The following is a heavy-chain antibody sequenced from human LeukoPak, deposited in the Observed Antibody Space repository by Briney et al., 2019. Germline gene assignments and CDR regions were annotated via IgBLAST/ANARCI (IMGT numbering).Heavy chain of an antibody. J-gene: IGHJ4*02. D-gene: IGHD3-9*01. CDR2: ISWNSGSI. CDR1: GFTFDDYA. V-gene: IGHV3-9*01. Sequence: GGSLRLSCAASGFTFDDYAMHWVRQAPGKGLEGVSGISWNSGSIVYADSVKGRFTISRDNAKNSLYLQMNSLRAEDTALYYCAKDTASNYDILTGYHDYWGQGTLVTVSS. CDR3: AKDTASNYDILTGYHDY.